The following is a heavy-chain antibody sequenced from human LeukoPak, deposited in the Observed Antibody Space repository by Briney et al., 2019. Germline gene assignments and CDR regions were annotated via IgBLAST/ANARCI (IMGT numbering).Heavy chain of an antibody. CDR3: ARDPPHPGMGMDV. V-gene: IGHV4-30-4*01. J-gene: IGHJ6*02. CDR1: GGSISSGDYY. CDR2: IYYSGST. Sequence: PSETLSLTCTVSGGSISSGDYYWSWIRQPPGKGLEWIGYIYYSGSTYYNPSLKSRVTISVDTSKNQFSLMLSSVTAADTAVYYCARDPPHPGMGMDVWGQGTTVTVSS.